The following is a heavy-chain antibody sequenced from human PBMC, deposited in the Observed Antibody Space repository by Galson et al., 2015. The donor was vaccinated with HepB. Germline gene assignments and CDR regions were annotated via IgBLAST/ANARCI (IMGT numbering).Heavy chain of an antibody. V-gene: IGHV1-69*13. CDR2: ISPIFGTA. CDR3: ACGEITMRVVVTHALDY. Sequence: SVRLSCKASGVTFSSYPISWMRQAPGQGLEWMGGISPIFGTANYAQKFKGRFTITADESTSTAYMELISLRSEDTAVYYCACGEITMRVVVTHALDYWGQGTLVTVSS. D-gene: IGHD3-22*01. CDR1: GVTFSSYP. J-gene: IGHJ4*02.